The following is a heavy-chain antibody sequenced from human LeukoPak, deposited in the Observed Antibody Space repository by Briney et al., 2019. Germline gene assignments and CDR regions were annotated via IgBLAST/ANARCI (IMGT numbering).Heavy chain of an antibody. J-gene: IGHJ6*02. D-gene: IGHD3-10*01. Sequence: PGGSLRLSCAASGFTFSSYWMHWVRQAPGKGLVWVSRINSDGSSTSYADSVKGRFTISRDNAKNTLYLQMNSLRAEDTAVYYCARDVYGSGCYYYYYYGMDVWGQGTTVTVSS. CDR1: GFTFSSYW. CDR3: ARDVYGSGCYYYYYYGMDV. V-gene: IGHV3-74*01. CDR2: INSDGSST.